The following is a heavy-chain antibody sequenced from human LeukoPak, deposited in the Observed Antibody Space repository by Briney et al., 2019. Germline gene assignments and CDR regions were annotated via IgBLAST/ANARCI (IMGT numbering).Heavy chain of an antibody. V-gene: IGHV3-23*01. CDR3: ARLGSGGWRNYYYYYMDV. D-gene: IGHD6-19*01. CDR2: ISGSGDTT. Sequence: PGGSLRLSCATSGFIFSNYAVNWVRQAPGKGLEWVSIISGSGDTTYYADSVKGRFTISRDNSKNALYLQMNSLRTEDTAVYYCARLGSGGWRNYYYYYMDVWGKGTTVTISS. CDR1: GFIFSNYA. J-gene: IGHJ6*03.